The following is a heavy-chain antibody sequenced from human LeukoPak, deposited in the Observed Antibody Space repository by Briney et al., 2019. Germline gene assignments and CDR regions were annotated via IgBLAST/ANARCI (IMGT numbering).Heavy chain of an antibody. V-gene: IGHV4-59*01. Sequence: SETLSLTCTVSGGSISSYYWSWIRQPPGKGLEWIGYIYYSGSTNYNPSLKSRVTISVDTSKNQFSLKLSSVTAADTAVYYCARGQHLFDYWGQGTLVTVSS. CDR2: IYYSGST. CDR3: ARGQHLFDY. J-gene: IGHJ4*02. CDR1: GGSISSYY.